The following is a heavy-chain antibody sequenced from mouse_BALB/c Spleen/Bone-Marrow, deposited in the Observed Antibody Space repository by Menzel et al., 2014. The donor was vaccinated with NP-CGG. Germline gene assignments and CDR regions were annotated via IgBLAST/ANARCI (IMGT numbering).Heavy chain of an antibody. CDR1: GYTFTSYD. CDR2: TYPGDGST. CDR3: ARSGDSSGYGFAY. J-gene: IGHJ3*01. Sequence: VQLQESGPELVKPGALVKISCKASGYTFTSYDINWVKQRPGQGLEWIGWTYPGDGSTKYNEKFKGKATLTADKSSSTAYMQLSSLTSENSTVYFCARSGDSSGYGFAYWGQGTLVTVSA. D-gene: IGHD3-2*01. V-gene: IGHV1S56*01.